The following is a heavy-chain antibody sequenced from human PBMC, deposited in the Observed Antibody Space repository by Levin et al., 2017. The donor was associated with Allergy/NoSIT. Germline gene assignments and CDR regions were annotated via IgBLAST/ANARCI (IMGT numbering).Heavy chain of an antibody. CDR1: GYTFTGYY. CDR3: ARDLTSSWYYFDS. V-gene: IGHV1-2*02. Sequence: ASVKVSCKASGYTFTGYYMNWVRQAPGQGLEWMGWINPKSGGTNYAQKFQGRVTMTTDTTISTAYMELNNLRSDDTAYYYCARDLTSSWYYFDSWGQGTLVTVSS. CDR2: INPKSGGT. J-gene: IGHJ4*02. D-gene: IGHD6-13*01.